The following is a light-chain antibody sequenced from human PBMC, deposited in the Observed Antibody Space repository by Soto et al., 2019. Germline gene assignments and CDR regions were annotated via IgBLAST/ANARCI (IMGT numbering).Light chain of an antibody. V-gene: IGKV1D-12*01. CDR3: QQANSLPVT. J-gene: IGKJ5*01. CDR1: QGIRSW. CDR2: AAS. Sequence: DIQMTQSPSSVSAAVGDRVTITCRASQGIRSWLAWYQQKPGKAPKLLIYAASKLQSGVPSRFSGSGSGTDFTLTISSLQPEDFATYYCQQANSLPVTFVQGTRLEIK.